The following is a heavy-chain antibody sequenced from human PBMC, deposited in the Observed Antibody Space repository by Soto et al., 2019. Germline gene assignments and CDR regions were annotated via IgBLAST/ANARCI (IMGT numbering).Heavy chain of an antibody. V-gene: IGHV3-48*02. D-gene: IGHD1-26*01. CDR2: IISSSRTI. CDR1: GFTLSPYS. Sequence: EVQLVESGGGLVQPGGSLRLSCVASGFTLSPYSMNWVRQAPGKGLEWVSYIISSSRTIYYADSVKGRFTISRDNAKNSLYLQMNSLRDEDTAVYYCASSVGPLNYWGQGTLVTVSS. CDR3: ASSVGPLNY. J-gene: IGHJ4*02.